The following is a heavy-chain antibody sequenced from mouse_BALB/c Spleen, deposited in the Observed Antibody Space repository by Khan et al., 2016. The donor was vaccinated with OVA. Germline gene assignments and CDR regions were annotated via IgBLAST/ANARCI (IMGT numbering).Heavy chain of an antibody. V-gene: IGHV1-7*01. CDR2: ITPTSGYT. CDR1: GYTFTTYW. Sequence: VQLQESGTELAKPGASVKMSCKASGYTFTTYWMHWVKQRPGQGLEWIGYITPTSGYTDYNEKFKDKATLSADKSSSTAYMQLSSLTSEDSAVYYCARDRIDYWGQGTTLTVSS. J-gene: IGHJ2*01. CDR3: ARDRIDY.